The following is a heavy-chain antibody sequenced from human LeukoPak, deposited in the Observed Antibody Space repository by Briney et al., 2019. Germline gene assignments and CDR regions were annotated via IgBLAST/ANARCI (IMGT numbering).Heavy chain of an antibody. CDR3: AREYGDFDY. Sequence: SETLSLTCTVSGGSISIYYWSRIRQPPGKGLEWIGYIYYSGSTNYNPSLKSRVTMSIDTSKNQFSLKLNSVTAADTAVYYCAREYGDFDYWGQGTLVTVSS. CDR2: IYYSGST. CDR1: GGSISIYY. J-gene: IGHJ4*02. D-gene: IGHD4-17*01. V-gene: IGHV4-59*12.